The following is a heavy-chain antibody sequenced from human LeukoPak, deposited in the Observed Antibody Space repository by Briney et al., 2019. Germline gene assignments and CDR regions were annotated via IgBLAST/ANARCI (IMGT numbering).Heavy chain of an antibody. CDR2: INHSGST. CDR1: GGSFSGYY. D-gene: IGHD3-22*01. J-gene: IGHJ4*02. V-gene: IGHV4-34*01. CDR3: ARVSYYDSSGNRGAFDY. Sequence: PSETLSLTCAVYGGSFSGYYWSWIRQPQGKGLEWIGEINHSGSTNYNPSLKSRVTISVDKSKNQFSLKLSSVTAAGTAVYYCARVSYYDSSGNRGAFDYWGQGTLVTVSS.